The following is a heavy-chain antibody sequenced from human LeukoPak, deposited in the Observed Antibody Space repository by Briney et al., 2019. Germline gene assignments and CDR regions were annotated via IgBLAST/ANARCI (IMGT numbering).Heavy chain of an antibody. CDR2: ISSSGSTM. V-gene: IGHV3-48*03. D-gene: IGHD2-15*01. J-gene: IGHJ4*02. CDR3: AREINYCSGGSCLYYFDY. CDR1: GFTFSSYE. Sequence: GGSLRLSGAASGFTFSSYEMNWVRQAPGKGLEWVSYISSSGSTMYYGDSVKGRFTISRDNAKNSLYLQMNSLRAEDTAVYYCAREINYCSGGSCLYYFDYWGQGTLVTVSS.